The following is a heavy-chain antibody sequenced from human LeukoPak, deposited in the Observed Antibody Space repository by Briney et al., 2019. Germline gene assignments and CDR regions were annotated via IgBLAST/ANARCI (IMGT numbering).Heavy chain of an antibody. Sequence: GGSLTLSCAASGFTFSRYGMSWVRQAPGKGLEWVSAISGSGGSTYYAVSVKGRFTISRDNSKNTLYLQMNSLRAEDTAVYYCAKGRSSGSYYTFDYWGQGTLVTVSS. D-gene: IGHD3-10*01. CDR1: GFTFSRYG. CDR3: AKGRSSGSYYTFDY. J-gene: IGHJ4*02. V-gene: IGHV3-23*01. CDR2: ISGSGGST.